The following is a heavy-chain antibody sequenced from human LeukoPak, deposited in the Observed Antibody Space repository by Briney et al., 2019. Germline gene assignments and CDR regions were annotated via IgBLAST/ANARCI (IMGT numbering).Heavy chain of an antibody. V-gene: IGHV4-39*07. CDR2: IYYSGST. J-gene: IGHJ3*02. D-gene: IGHD3-22*01. CDR1: GGSISSSSYY. Sequence: SETLSLTCTVSGGSISSSSYYWGWIRQPPGKGLEWIGSIYYSGSTYYNPSLKSRVTISVDTSKNQFSLKLSSVTAADTAVYYCARVDYDSSGYYSAFDIWGQGTMVTVSS. CDR3: ARVDYDSSGYYSAFDI.